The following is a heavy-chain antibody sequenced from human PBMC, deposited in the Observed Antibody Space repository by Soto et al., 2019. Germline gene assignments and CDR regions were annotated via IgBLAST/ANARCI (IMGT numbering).Heavy chain of an antibody. CDR3: ARLRKSGNSFAYFDY. CDR1: VAPS. D-gene: IGHD2-21*02. J-gene: IGHJ4*02. V-gene: IGHV4-59*08. Sequence: PSETCPSPALSLVAPSWSWVRQPPGKGLEWIGYIYDSGSTNYNPSLKSRVTISVDTSKNQFSLKLSSVTAADTAVYYCARLRKSGNSFAYFDYWGQGTLVNVS. CDR2: IYDSGST.